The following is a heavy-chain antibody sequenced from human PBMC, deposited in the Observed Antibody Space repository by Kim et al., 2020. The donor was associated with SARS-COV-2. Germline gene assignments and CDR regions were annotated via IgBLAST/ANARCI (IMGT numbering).Heavy chain of an antibody. D-gene: IGHD3-16*01. J-gene: IGHJ5*02. CDR3: ARGGISRGWFDP. CDR1: GGSISSGGYY. Sequence: SETLSLTCTVSGGSISSGGYYWSWIRQHPGKGLEWIGYIYYSGSTYYNPSLKSRVTISVDTSKNQFSLKLSSVTAADTAVYYCARGGISRGWFDPWGQGTLVTVSS. CDR2: IYYSGST. V-gene: IGHV4-31*03.